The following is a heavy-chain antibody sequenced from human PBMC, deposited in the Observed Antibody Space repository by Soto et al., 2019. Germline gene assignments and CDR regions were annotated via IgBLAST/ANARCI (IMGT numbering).Heavy chain of an antibody. CDR3: ARGGGRSGLGY. V-gene: IGHV1-3*01. CDR2: INAGNGNT. Sequence: QVQLVQSGAEVKKPGASVKVSCKASGYTFTSYAMHWVRQAPGQRLEWMGWINAGNGNTKYSQKFQGRVTITRDASASTVYMELSSLRSEDTAVYYCARGGGRSGLGYWVQGTLVTVSS. J-gene: IGHJ4*02. CDR1: GYTFTSYA. D-gene: IGHD2-15*01.